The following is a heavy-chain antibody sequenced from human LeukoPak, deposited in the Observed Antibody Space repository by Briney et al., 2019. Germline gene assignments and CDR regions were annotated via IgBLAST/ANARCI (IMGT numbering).Heavy chain of an antibody. Sequence: GGSLRLSCTASGFTFGDYAMSWVRQAPGKGLEWVGFIRSKAYGGTTECAASVKGRFTISRDDSKSIAYLQMNSLKTEDTAVYYCTREYCSSTSCYVGMDVWGQGTTVTVSS. D-gene: IGHD2-2*01. V-gene: IGHV3-49*04. CDR2: IRSKAYGGTT. CDR3: TREYCSSTSCYVGMDV. CDR1: GFTFGDYA. J-gene: IGHJ6*02.